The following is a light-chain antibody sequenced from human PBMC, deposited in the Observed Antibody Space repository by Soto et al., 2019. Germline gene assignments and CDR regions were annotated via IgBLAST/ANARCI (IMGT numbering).Light chain of an antibody. Sequence: QSVLTQPPSASGSPGQSVTISCTGTSSDVGGYNYVSWYQQHPGKAPKLMIYEVSKRPSGVPDRFSGSKSGNTASLTVSGLLAEDEADYYCSSYAGSNNPVLFGGGTKLTVL. CDR1: SSDVGGYNY. CDR3: SSYAGSNNPVL. CDR2: EVS. J-gene: IGLJ2*01. V-gene: IGLV2-8*01.